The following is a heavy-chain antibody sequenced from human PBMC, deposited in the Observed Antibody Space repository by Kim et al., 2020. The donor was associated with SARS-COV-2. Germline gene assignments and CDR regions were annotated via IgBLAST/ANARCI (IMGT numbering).Heavy chain of an antibody. V-gene: IGHV7-4-1*02. D-gene: IGHD6-19*01. CDR2: INTNTGNP. J-gene: IGHJ5*02. CDR1: GYTFTSYA. CDR3: ARQVNYSSGWYRGWGWFDP. Sequence: ASVKVSCKASGYTFTSYAMNWVRQAPGQGLEWMGWINTNTGNPTYAQGFTGRFVFSLDTSVSTAYLQISSLKAEDTAVYYCARQVNYSSGWYRGWGWFDPWGQGTLVTVSS.